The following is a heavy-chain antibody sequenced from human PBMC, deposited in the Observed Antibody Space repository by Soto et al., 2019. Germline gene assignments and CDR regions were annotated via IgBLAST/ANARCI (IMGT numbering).Heavy chain of an antibody. CDR3: ARELKPYNSGWYFTLS. Sequence: QVHLQQRGAGLLKPSETLSLNCVVSGESFSGYYWSWIRQTPGMGLEWIGEVDHRGSTTYNPSLKSRVTMSVDTSKNQVSLRLSSVTAADTAVYYCARELKPYNSGWYFTLSWGQGTLVTVSS. D-gene: IGHD6-19*01. V-gene: IGHV4-34*02. CDR2: VDHRGST. CDR1: GESFSGYY. J-gene: IGHJ5*02.